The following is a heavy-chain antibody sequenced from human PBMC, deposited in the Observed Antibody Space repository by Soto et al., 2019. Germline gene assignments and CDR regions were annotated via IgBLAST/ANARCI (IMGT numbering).Heavy chain of an antibody. D-gene: IGHD3-3*01. J-gene: IGHJ6*02. CDR3: ASGSGYYLQVVGGLDYGMDV. CDR2: IYYSGST. V-gene: IGHV4-39*01. CDR1: GGSISSSSYY. Sequence: SETLSLTCTVSGGSISSSSYYWGWIRQPPGKGLEWIGSIYYSGSTYYNPSLKSRVTISVDTSKNQFSLKLSSVTAADTAVYYCASGSGYYLQVVGGLDYGMDVWGQGTTVTVSS.